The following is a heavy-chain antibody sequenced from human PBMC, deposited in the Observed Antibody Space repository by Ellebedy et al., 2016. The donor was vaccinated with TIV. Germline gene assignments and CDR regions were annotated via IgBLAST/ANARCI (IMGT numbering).Heavy chain of an antibody. Sequence: SGPTLVKPTQTLTLTCIFSGFSLNTSGVGVGWIRQPPGKALEWLALIYWNDDKRYRPSLKSRLTISKEASKSQVVLTLTNLDPVDTATYYCTHRLQIAATTAFDYWGQGTLVTVSS. V-gene: IGHV2-5*01. CDR1: GFSLNTSGVG. CDR2: IYWNDDK. J-gene: IGHJ4*02. D-gene: IGHD2-15*01. CDR3: THRLQIAATTAFDY.